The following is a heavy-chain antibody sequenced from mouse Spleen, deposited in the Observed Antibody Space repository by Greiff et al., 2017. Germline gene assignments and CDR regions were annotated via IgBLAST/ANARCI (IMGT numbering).Heavy chain of an antibody. J-gene: IGHJ2*01. CDR3: AREGSLVWYYFDY. CDR2: ISYDGSN. D-gene: IGHD2-10*02. CDR1: GYSNTSGYY. V-gene: IGHV3-6*01. Sequence: EVQRVESGPGLVKPSQSLSLTCSVTGYSNTSGYYWNWIRQFPGNKLEWMGYISYDGSNNYNPSLKNRISITRDTSKNQFFLKLNSVTTEDTATYYCAREGSLVWYYFDYWGQGTTLTVSS.